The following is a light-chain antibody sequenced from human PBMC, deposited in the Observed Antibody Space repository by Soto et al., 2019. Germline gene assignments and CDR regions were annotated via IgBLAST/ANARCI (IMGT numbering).Light chain of an antibody. CDR3: QQFNIYPLT. V-gene: IGKV1-9*01. CDR1: QGISSY. Sequence: DIQLTQSPSFLSASVGDRVTITCRASQGISSYLAWYQQKPGKAPKLLIYAASILQSGVPSRFSGSGSGTEFTLTISSLQPEDFATYYCQQFNIYPLTFGQGTKLEIK. CDR2: AAS. J-gene: IGKJ2*01.